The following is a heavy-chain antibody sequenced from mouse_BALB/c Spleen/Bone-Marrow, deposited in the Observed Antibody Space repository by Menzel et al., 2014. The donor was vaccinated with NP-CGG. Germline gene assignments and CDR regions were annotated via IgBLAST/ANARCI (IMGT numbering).Heavy chain of an antibody. CDR2: INPYNGGT. CDR1: GYTFTRYY. D-gene: IGHD1-1*01. V-gene: IGHV1-53*01. Sequence: QVQLQQSGAGLVKPGASVKPSCKASGYTFTRYYMYWVKQRPGQGLEWIGGINPYNGGTHFNEKFKSKATLTVDKSSSTAYMQLNSLTSEDSAVYYCSLLGDYWGQGTTLTVSS. J-gene: IGHJ2*01. CDR3: SLLGDY.